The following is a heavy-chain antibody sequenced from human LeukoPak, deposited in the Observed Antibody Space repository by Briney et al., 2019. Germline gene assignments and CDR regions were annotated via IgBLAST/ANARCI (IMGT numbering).Heavy chain of an antibody. J-gene: IGHJ4*02. Sequence: GGSLRLSCAASGFTFSGYAMHWVRQAPGKGLEWVAVISYDGSNKYYADSVKGRFTISRDNSKNTLYLQMNSLRAEDTAVYYCARDLGDIVVVPAAQIDYWGQGTLVTVSS. D-gene: IGHD2-2*01. CDR1: GFTFSGYA. V-gene: IGHV3-30*04. CDR3: ARDLGDIVVVPAAQIDY. CDR2: ISYDGSNK.